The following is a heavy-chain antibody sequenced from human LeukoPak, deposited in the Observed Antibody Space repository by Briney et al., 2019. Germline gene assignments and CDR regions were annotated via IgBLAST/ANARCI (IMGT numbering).Heavy chain of an antibody. D-gene: IGHD6-19*01. Sequence: GGSLRLSCAASGFTVSSKYMSWVRQAPGKGLEWVSVIYSGGNTYYADSVKGRFTISRDNAKNSLYLQMNSLRAEDTAVYHCARDFPQPSSGWFENPGAAFDIWGQGTMVTVSS. V-gene: IGHV3-53*01. CDR1: GFTVSSKY. CDR3: ARDFPQPSSGWFENPGAAFDI. J-gene: IGHJ3*02. CDR2: IYSGGNT.